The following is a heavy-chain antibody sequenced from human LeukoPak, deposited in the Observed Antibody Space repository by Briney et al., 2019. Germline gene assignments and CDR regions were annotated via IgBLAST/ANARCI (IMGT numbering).Heavy chain of an antibody. J-gene: IGHJ5*01. CDR2: IWSDGSNK. D-gene: IGHD2-2*01. V-gene: IGHV3-33*01. CDR1: GFTFRSYG. CDR3: ARDIRDIVVVPTNWFDS. Sequence: GGSLRLSCAASGFTFRSYGMHWVRQAPGKGLEWVAVIWSDGSNKYYADSVKGRFTISRDNSKNTLYLQMNSLRAEDTAVYYCARDIRDIVVVPTNWFDSWGQGTLVTVSS.